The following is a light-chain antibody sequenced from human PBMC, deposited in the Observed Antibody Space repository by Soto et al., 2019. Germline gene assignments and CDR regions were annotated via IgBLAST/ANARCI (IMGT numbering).Light chain of an antibody. CDR2: GAS. CDR3: QQFEKWPLT. Sequence: EIVMTQFPATLSVSPGERATLSCRASQSVDRNLAWYQQKPGQAPRLLLYGASTRATGVPARFSGSGSGTDFTLTISSLQSEDFAVYHCQQFEKWPLTFGGGTKVDIK. J-gene: IGKJ4*01. CDR1: QSVDRN. V-gene: IGKV3D-15*01.